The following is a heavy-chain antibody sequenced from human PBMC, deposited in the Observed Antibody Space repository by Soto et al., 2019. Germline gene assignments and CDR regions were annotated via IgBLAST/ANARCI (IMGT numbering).Heavy chain of an antibody. CDR3: ARDGGDFPSYFDY. V-gene: IGHV3-30-3*01. Sequence: ESGGGVVQPGRSLRLSCAASGFTFSSYAMHWVRQAPSKGLEWVAVISYDGSNKYYADSVKGRFTLSRDNSKNTLYLQMNSLRAEDTAVYYCARDGGDFPSYFDYWGQGTLVTVSS. CDR2: ISYDGSNK. D-gene: IGHD2-21*02. J-gene: IGHJ4*02. CDR1: GFTFSSYA.